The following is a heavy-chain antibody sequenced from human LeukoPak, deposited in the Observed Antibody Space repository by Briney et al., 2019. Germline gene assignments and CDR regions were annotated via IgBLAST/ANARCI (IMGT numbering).Heavy chain of an antibody. V-gene: IGHV1-69*05. J-gene: IGHJ4*02. Sequence: ASVKVSCKASGGSFSNFAISWVRQAPGQGFEWLGGIFGTVTYAPNFQGRVSFTTDESTSTAYMELSGLTSEDTAVYYFVAQLVDAPPTFDYWGQGTLVTVS. D-gene: IGHD1-1*01. CDR2: IFGTV. CDR3: VAQLVDAPPTFDY. CDR1: GGSFSNFA.